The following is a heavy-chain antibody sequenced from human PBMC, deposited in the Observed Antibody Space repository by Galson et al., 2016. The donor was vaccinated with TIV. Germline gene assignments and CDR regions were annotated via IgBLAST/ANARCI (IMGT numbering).Heavy chain of an antibody. D-gene: IGHD2-2*01. CDR3: ARTIYSSTSRSAAYFDP. V-gene: IGHV1-2*02. CDR2: INPNSGGT. J-gene: IGHJ5*02. Sequence: SVKVSCKASGYTFTDYYLHWVRQAPGQGLELIGWINPNSGGTKYTQKFQGRVTMTRDTSISTVYMELNILKSHDTALYYCARTIYSSTSRSAAYFDPWGRGTLVTVSS. CDR1: GYTFTDYY.